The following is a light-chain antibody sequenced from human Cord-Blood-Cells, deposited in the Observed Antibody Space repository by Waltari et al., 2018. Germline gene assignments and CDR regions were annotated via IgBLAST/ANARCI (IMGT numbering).Light chain of an antibody. Sequence: QSALTQPASVSGSPGQSLTISCTGTSSDVGGYNYVSWYQQHPGKAPKLMIYDVSNRPSGVSNRFSGSKSGNTASLTIPGLQAEDEADYYCSSYTSSSTLVFGGGTKLTVL. CDR3: SSYTSSSTLV. CDR2: DVS. V-gene: IGLV2-14*01. J-gene: IGLJ2*01. CDR1: SSDVGGYNY.